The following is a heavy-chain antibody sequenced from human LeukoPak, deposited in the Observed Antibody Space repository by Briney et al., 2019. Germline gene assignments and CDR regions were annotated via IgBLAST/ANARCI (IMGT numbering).Heavy chain of an antibody. CDR2: INHSGST. CDR1: GGSFSGYY. Sequence: SETLSLTCAVYGGSFSGYYWSWIRQPPGKGLEWIGEINHSGSTNYNPSLKSRVTISVDTSKNQFSLKLSSVTAADTAVYYCARVSSRRLPPTYSYDRRNYFDYWGQGTLVTVSS. V-gene: IGHV4-34*01. D-gene: IGHD3-22*01. J-gene: IGHJ4*02. CDR3: ARVSSRRLPPTYSYDRRNYFDY.